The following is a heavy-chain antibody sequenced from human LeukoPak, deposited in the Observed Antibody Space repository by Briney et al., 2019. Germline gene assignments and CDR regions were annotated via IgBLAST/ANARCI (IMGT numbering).Heavy chain of an antibody. D-gene: IGHD2-15*01. CDR1: GGSISSNNYY. CDR2: IYTRGSS. J-gene: IGHJ3*02. CDR3: ARGYSYNDAFDM. V-gene: IGHV4-61*02. Sequence: SETLSLTCIVSGGSISSNNYYWSWIRQPAGKGLEWNGRIYTRGSSNYNPSLKSRVTISIDTSKNQFSLKLSSVTAADTAVYYCARGYSYNDAFDMWGQGTMVTVSS.